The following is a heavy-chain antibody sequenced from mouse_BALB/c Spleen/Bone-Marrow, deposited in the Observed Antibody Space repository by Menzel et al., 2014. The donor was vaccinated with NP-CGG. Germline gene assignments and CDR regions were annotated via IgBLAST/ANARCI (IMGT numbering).Heavy chain of an antibody. CDR2: ISSGGSYT. CDR1: GFTFSSYA. Sequence: EVKLMESGGGLVKPGGSLKLSCAASGFTFSSYAMSWVRRTPEKRLEWVATISSGGSYTYYPDSVKGRFTISRDNAKNTLYLQMSSLRSEDTAMYYCARGGGYDWYFDVWGAGTTVTVSS. J-gene: IGHJ1*01. CDR3: ARGGGYDWYFDV. D-gene: IGHD2-2*01. V-gene: IGHV5-9-1*01.